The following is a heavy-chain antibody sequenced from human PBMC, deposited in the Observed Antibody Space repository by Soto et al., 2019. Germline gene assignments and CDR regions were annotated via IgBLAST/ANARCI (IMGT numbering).Heavy chain of an antibody. CDR1: GYTFTGYY. Sequence: ASVKVSCKASGYTFTGYYMHWVRQAPGQVLEWMGCINPNSGGTNYAQKFQGRVTMTRDTSISTAYMELSRLRSGDTAVYYCARYDFWSGTYGMEVWGQGTTVTVSS. J-gene: IGHJ6*01. V-gene: IGHV1-2*02. CDR3: ARYDFWSGTYGMEV. CDR2: INPNSGGT. D-gene: IGHD3-3*01.